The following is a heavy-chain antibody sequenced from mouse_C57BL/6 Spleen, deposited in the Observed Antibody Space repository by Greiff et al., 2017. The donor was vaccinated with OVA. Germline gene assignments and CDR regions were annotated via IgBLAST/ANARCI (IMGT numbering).Heavy chain of an antibody. CDR1: GYSFTGYY. V-gene: IGHV1-42*01. CDR2: INPSTGGT. D-gene: IGHD2-1*01. Sequence: VQLKESGPELVKPGASVKISCKASGYSFTGYYMNWVKQSPEKSLEWIGEINPSTGGTTYNQKFKAKATLTVDKSSSTAYMQLKSLTSEDSAVYYCAKKYGNYVGYFDVWGTGTTVTVSS. CDR3: AKKYGNYVGYFDV. J-gene: IGHJ1*03.